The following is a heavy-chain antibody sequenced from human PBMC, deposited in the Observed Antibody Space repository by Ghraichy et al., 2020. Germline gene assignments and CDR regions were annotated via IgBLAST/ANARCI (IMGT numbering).Heavy chain of an antibody. J-gene: IGHJ4*02. Sequence: GALRLSCAASGFTFIGYGLHWVRQAPGRGLEWVATISYDGSDEFYTDSVKGRFTISRDNSKNTLYLQMNSLRAEDTAVYYCAREGLRWLQKYYFDNWGQGTLVTVSS. CDR1: GFTFIGYG. D-gene: IGHD5-24*01. CDR3: AREGLRWLQKYYFDN. V-gene: IGHV3-30*04. CDR2: ISYDGSDE.